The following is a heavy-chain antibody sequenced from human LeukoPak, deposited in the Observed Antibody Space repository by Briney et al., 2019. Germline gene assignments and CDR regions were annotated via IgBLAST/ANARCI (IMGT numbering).Heavy chain of an antibody. Sequence: SETLSLTCTVSGGSISSSSYYWGWIRQPPGKGLEWIGSIYYSGSTYYNPSLKSRVTISVDTSKNQFSLKLSSVTAADTAVYYCARGSSTSWGARNYNWFDPWGQGTLVTVSS. J-gene: IGHJ5*02. CDR1: GGSISSSSYY. CDR2: IYYSGST. V-gene: IGHV4-39*01. D-gene: IGHD2-2*01. CDR3: ARGSSTSWGARNYNWFDP.